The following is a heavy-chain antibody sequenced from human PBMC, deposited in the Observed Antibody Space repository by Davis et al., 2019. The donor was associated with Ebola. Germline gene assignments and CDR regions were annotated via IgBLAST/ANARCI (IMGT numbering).Heavy chain of an antibody. J-gene: IGHJ6*02. Sequence: GESLKISCAASGFTFSSYAMHWVRQAPGKGLEWVAVISCDGSNKYYADSVKGRFTISRDNSKNTLYLQMNSLRAEDTAVYYCARGTGLYYYYGMDVWGQGTTVTVSS. CDR2: ISCDGSNK. CDR3: ARGTGLYYYYGMDV. CDR1: GFTFSSYA. V-gene: IGHV3-30-3*01. D-gene: IGHD3/OR15-3a*01.